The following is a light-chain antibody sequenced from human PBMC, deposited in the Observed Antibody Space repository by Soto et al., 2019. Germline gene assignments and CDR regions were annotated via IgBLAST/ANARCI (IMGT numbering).Light chain of an antibody. CDR3: QQYATSARLT. CDR2: GAS. J-gene: IGKJ3*01. V-gene: IGKV3-20*01. Sequence: EIVLTQSPGTLSWSPGERATLSCRASQSVSGNYLAWYQQKPGQAPRLLIYGASNRANGLPDRFSGSGSGTDFTLTINGLEPEDFAVYYCQQYATSARLTFGPGTKVDI. CDR1: QSVSGNY.